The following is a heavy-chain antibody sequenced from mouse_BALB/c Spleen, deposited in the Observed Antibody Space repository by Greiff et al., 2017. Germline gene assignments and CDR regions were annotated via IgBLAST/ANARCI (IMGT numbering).Heavy chain of an antibody. V-gene: IGHV1-80*01. J-gene: IGHJ2*01. CDR1: GYAFSSYW. CDR3: ARENYYGSNFDY. CDR2: IYPGDGDT. D-gene: IGHD1-1*01. Sequence: VQLQQSGAELVRPGSSVKISCKASGYAFSSYWMNWVKQRPGQGLEWIGQIYPGDGDTNHNGKFKGKATLTADKSSSTAYMQLSSLTSEDSAVYFCARENYYGSNFDYWGQGTTLTVSS.